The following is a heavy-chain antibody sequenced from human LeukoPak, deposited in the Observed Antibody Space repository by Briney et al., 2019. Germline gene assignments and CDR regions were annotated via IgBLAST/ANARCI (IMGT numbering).Heavy chain of an antibody. CDR2: ISAYNGNT. V-gene: IGHV1-18*01. D-gene: IGHD4-17*01. J-gene: IGHJ3*02. Sequence: ASVKVSCKASGYTFTSYGISWVRQAPGQGLEWMGWISAYNGNTNYAQKLQGRVTMTTDTSTSTAYMELRSLRSDDTAVYYCARDIGSATVTSDDAFDIWGQGTIVTVSS. CDR3: ARDIGSATVTSDDAFDI. CDR1: GYTFTSYG.